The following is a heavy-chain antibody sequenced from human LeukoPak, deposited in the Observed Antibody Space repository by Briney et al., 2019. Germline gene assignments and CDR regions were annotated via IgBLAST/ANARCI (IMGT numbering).Heavy chain of an antibody. CDR2: ISASSDGK. CDR1: GFTFSVHA. CDR3: AKVQGQVIGYYFDY. J-gene: IGHJ4*02. D-gene: IGHD3/OR15-3a*01. V-gene: IGHV3-23*01. Sequence: GGSLRLSCAASGFTFSVHAMGWVRQAPGKGLEWVSAISASSDGKYYADSVKGRFTISRDNSKNTLYLQMNSLRAEDTVVYYCAKVQGQVIGYYFDYWGRGTLVTVSS.